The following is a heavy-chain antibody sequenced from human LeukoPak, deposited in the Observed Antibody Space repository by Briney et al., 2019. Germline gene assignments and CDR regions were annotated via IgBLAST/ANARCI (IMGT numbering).Heavy chain of an antibody. CDR1: GGTFSSYA. CDR3: AGDYYDSIAHPCDAFDI. D-gene: IGHD3-22*01. Sequence: ASVKVSCKASGGTFSSYAISWVRQAPGQGLEWMGGIIPIFGTANYAQKFQGRVTITTDESTSTAYMELSSLRSEDTAVYYCAGDYYDSIAHPCDAFDIWGQGTMVTVSS. J-gene: IGHJ3*02. V-gene: IGHV1-69*05. CDR2: IIPIFGTA.